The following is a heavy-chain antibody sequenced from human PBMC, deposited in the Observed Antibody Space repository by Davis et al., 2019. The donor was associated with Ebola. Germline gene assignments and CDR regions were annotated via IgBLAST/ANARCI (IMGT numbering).Heavy chain of an antibody. V-gene: IGHV4-59*01. CDR3: ARLQVTTFDY. J-gene: IGHJ4*02. CDR1: GGSISSYY. D-gene: IGHD4-17*01. Sequence: SETLSLTCTVSGGSISSYYWSWIRQPPGKGLEWIGYIYYSGSTNYNPSLKSRVTISVDTSKNQFSLKLSSVTAADTAVYYCARLQVTTFDYWGQGTLVTVSS. CDR2: IYYSGST.